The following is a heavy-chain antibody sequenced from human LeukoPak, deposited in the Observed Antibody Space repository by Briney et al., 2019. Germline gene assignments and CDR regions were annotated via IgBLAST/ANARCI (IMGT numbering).Heavy chain of an antibody. D-gene: IGHD2-8*02. CDR3: ARQLGYCAAGTCYFDS. Sequence: GGSLRLSCAASGFAISTYAMAWVRQAPGKGLEWISSLSSGRSPSYSDSLEGRLTMSSDNARNTLYLQMDDLRGEDTAMYYCARQLGYCAAGTCYFDSWGHGTQVTVSS. CDR1: GFAISTYA. CDR2: LSSGRSP. V-gene: IGHV3-21*04. J-gene: IGHJ4*01.